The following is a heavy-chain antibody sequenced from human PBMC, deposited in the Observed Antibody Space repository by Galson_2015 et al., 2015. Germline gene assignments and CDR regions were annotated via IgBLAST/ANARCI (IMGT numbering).Heavy chain of an antibody. D-gene: IGHD4-17*01. J-gene: IGHJ4*02. V-gene: IGHV3-30*03. Sequence: SLRLSCAASGFTFSSYGMHWVRPAPGKGLEWVAVISYAGSNKYYADSMKGRFTISRDNSKNTLYLQMNSLRAEDTAVYYCARGGDRGDYAKYDYWGQGTLVTVSS. CDR1: GFTFSSYG. CDR2: ISYAGSNK. CDR3: ARGGDRGDYAKYDY.